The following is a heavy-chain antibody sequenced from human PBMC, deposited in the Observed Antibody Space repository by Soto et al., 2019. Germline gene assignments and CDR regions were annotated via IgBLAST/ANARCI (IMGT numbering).Heavy chain of an antibody. D-gene: IGHD2-2*02. J-gene: IGHJ4*02. V-gene: IGHV3-7*03. CDR3: ARDLPGYCTTTDCYSSFDY. CDR2: IQQDGSEK. Sequence: GGSLRLSCAVSGFTFTSYSMSWVRQAPGEGLEWVANIQQDGSEKYYVDSVKGRFTISRDNAKNSLYLQMNSLRAEDTAVYYCARDLPGYCTTTDCYSSFDYWGQGTLVTVSS. CDR1: GFTFTSYS.